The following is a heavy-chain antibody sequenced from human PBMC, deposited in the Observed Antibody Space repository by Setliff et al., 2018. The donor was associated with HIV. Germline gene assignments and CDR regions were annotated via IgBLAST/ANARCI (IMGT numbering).Heavy chain of an antibody. D-gene: IGHD2-15*01. CDR1: EFTFRTHA. CDR2: ISGSGGST. CDR3: AKDVPPFNVVNMAYGMDV. V-gene: IGHV3-23*01. J-gene: IGHJ6*02. Sequence: PGGSLRLSCAASEFTFRTHAMSWVRQAPGKGLEWVSGISGSGGSTYYADSVKGRFTISRDNSKNTLFLRVNSLRADDTAVYYCAKDVPPFNVVNMAYGMDVWGQGTTVTVSS.